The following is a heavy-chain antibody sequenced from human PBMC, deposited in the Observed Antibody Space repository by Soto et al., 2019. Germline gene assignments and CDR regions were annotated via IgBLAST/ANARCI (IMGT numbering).Heavy chain of an antibody. CDR3: ARIGWGGDS. J-gene: IGHJ4*02. CDR1: GGSVRTGSYH. CDR2: IPNNGSP. D-gene: IGHD7-27*01. V-gene: IGHV4-61*01. Sequence: LSLTCSVSGGSVRTGSYHWSWIRQPPGKGLEWIGFIPNNGSPDYNPSLKSRVVVSIDRSKNQFSLKVNSVTAADTAEYFCARIGWGGDSWGQGTLVTVSX.